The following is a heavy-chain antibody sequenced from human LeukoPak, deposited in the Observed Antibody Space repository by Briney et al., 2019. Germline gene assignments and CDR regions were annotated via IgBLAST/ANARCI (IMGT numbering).Heavy chain of an antibody. CDR2: IYYSGST. Sequence: SETLSLTCTVSGGSISSYYWSWIRQPPGKGLEWIGYIYYSGSTNYNPSLKSRVTISVDTSKNQFSLKLSSVTAADTAVYYCARVAGSGSYYSFSYYFDYWGQGTLVTVSS. CDR3: ARVAGSGSYYSFSYYFDY. D-gene: IGHD1-26*01. V-gene: IGHV4-59*01. CDR1: GGSISSYY. J-gene: IGHJ4*02.